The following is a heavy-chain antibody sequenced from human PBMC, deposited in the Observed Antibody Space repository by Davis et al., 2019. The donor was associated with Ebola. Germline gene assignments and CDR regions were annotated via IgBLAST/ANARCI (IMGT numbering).Heavy chain of an antibody. CDR2: ISSSSSTI. CDR3: ARFRQDSSGSFDY. CDR1: GFTFSSYS. J-gene: IGHJ4*02. V-gene: IGHV3-48*02. Sequence: GGSLRLSCAASGFTFSSYSMNWVRQAPGKGLEWVSYISSSSSTIYYTDSVKGRFTISRDNAKNSLYLQMNSLRDEDTAVYYCARFRQDSSGSFDYWGQGALVTVSS. D-gene: IGHD3-22*01.